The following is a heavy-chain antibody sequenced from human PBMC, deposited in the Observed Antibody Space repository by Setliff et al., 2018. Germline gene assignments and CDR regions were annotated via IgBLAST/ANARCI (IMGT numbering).Heavy chain of an antibody. CDR1: GGSISGYY. CDR3: ARGPGAATGEGFDI. Sequence: ASETLSLTCTVSGGSISGYYWTWIRQPAGKGLEWIGRMYGNSNYNPSLKSRVTMSIDTSKNKFSLKLCSVTAADTAVYYCARGPGAATGEGFDIWGQGTMVT. J-gene: IGHJ3*02. CDR2: MYGNS. D-gene: IGHD7-27*01. V-gene: IGHV4-4*07.